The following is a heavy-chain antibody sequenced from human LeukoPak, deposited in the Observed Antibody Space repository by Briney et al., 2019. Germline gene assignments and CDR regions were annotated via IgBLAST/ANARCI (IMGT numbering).Heavy chain of an antibody. Sequence: ASVKVSCKASGYTFTGYYMHWVRQAPGQGHEWVGWINPNSGGTSYAQKFQGRVTMTRDTSLSTAYMELSGLRAEDTAVYYCAKEWAAAGKRLGGAGYMDVWGKGTTVTVSS. D-gene: IGHD6-13*01. V-gene: IGHV1-2*02. CDR1: GYTFTGYY. CDR2: INPNSGGT. CDR3: AKEWAAAGKRLGGAGYMDV. J-gene: IGHJ6*03.